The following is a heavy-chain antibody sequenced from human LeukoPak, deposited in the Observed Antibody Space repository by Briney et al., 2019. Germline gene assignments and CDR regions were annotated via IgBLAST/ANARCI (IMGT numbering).Heavy chain of an antibody. Sequence: PSETLSLTCTVSRGSIKSHYWSWMRQPPGKGLEWIGYIYYSGTTSYNPSLKSRVTISADTSKNQFSLNLTSVITADTGVYYCALLGYSSSWNNFWGQGTLVTVSS. V-gene: IGHV4-59*11. CDR1: RGSIKSHY. J-gene: IGHJ4*02. CDR2: IYYSGTT. D-gene: IGHD2-2*01. CDR3: ALLGYSSSWNNF.